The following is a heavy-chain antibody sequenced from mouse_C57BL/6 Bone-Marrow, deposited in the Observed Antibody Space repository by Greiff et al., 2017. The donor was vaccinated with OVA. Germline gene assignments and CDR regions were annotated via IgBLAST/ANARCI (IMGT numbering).Heavy chain of an antibody. D-gene: IGHD1-1*01. J-gene: IGHJ2*01. CDR1: GYPFPDYE. CDR2: IVPETGGP. Sequence: VKVVESGAELVRPGASVTLSCKASGYPFPDYEMHWVKQTPVHGLEWIGAIVPETGGPAYNQKSKGKAILTADKSSSTAYMKLRSLTSEDSSVYYCAKRGDYGSSYAGDYWGQGTTLTVSS. CDR3: AKRGDYGSSYAGDY. V-gene: IGHV1-15*01.